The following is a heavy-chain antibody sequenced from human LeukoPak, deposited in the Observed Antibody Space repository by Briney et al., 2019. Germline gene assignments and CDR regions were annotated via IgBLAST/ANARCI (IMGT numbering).Heavy chain of an antibody. CDR2: IYTSGST. CDR3: ARVADSWGFDY. V-gene: IGHV4-61*02. D-gene: IGHD3-16*01. Sequence: SQTLSLTCTVSGGSISSGSYYWSWIRQPAGKGLEWIGRIYTSGSTNHNPSLKSRVTISVDTSKNQFSLKLSSVTAADTAVYYCARVADSWGFDYWGQGTLVTVSS. CDR1: GGSISSGSYY. J-gene: IGHJ4*02.